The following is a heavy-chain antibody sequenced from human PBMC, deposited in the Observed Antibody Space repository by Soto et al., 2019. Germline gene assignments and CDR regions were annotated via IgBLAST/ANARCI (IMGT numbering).Heavy chain of an antibody. Sequence: PSETLSLTCAVYGGSFSGYYWSWIRQPPGKGLEWIGEINHSGSTNYNPSLKSRVTISVDTSKNQFSLKLSSVTAADTAVYYCARGLSSRITIFGVVIPASGYYGMDVWGQGTTVTVSS. J-gene: IGHJ6*02. CDR1: GGSFSGYY. D-gene: IGHD3-3*01. CDR3: ARGLSSRITIFGVVIPASGYYGMDV. CDR2: INHSGST. V-gene: IGHV4-34*01.